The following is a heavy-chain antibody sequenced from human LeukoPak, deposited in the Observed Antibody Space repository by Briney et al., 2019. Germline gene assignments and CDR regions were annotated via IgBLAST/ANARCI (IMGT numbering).Heavy chain of an antibody. CDR1: GFTFSTSA. V-gene: IGHV3-23*01. J-gene: IGHJ4*02. CDR2: ISGSGDST. Sequence: GGSLRLSCAASGFTFSTSAMSWVRQAPGKGLEWVSGISGSGDSTYYADSVKGRFTISRDNAKNSLYLQMNSLRAEDTAVYYCARGLWFGTAEGYWGQGTLVTVSS. D-gene: IGHD3-10*01. CDR3: ARGLWFGTAEGY.